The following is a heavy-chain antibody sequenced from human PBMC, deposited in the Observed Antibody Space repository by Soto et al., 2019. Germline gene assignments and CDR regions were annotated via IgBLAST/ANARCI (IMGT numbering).Heavy chain of an antibody. CDR2: IYSGGST. CDR1: GFTVSSNY. Sequence: EVQLVESGGGLVQPGGSLRLSCAASGFTVSSNYMSWVRQAPGQWLEWVSVIYSGGSTYYADSVKGRFTISRHNSKNTLYLLMNSLRAEDTAVYYCARDFRPPYGVRYFDYWGQGTLVTVSS. V-gene: IGHV3-53*04. J-gene: IGHJ4*02. D-gene: IGHD4-17*01. CDR3: ARDFRPPYGVRYFDY.